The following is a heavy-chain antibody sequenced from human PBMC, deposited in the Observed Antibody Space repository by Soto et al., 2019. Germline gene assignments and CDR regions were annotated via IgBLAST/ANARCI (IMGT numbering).Heavy chain of an antibody. D-gene: IGHD6-6*01. CDR2: IYYSGRT. CDR1: GGSISSSSYY. V-gene: IGHV4-39*01. Sequence: QLQLQESGPGLVKPSETLSLTCTVSGGSISSSSYYWGWIRQPPGKGLEWIGSIYYSGRTYYNPSLKSRVTISVDTSKNQFSLRMSSVTAADTAVYYFESLIAARSSEDYWGQGTLVTVSS. CDR3: ESLIAARSSEDY. J-gene: IGHJ4*02.